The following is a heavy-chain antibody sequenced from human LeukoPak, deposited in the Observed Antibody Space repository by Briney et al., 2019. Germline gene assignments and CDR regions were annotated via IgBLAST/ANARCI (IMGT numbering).Heavy chain of an antibody. Sequence: GGPLRLSCAASGFTFSSYGMPWVRQAPGKGLEWVAVISYDGNNKYYADSVKGRFTISRDNSKNTLYLQMNSLRAEDTAVYYCAKTRLRFLEWLFADYWGQGTLVTVSS. CDR2: ISYDGNNK. J-gene: IGHJ4*02. V-gene: IGHV3-30*18. CDR3: AKTRLRFLEWLFADY. CDR1: GFTFSSYG. D-gene: IGHD3-3*01.